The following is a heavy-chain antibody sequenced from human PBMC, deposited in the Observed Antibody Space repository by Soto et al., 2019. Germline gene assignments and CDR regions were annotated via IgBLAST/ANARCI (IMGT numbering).Heavy chain of an antibody. CDR1: GFPFSSYV. CDR3: ARDLDSGYSSGWYSYGMDV. D-gene: IGHD6-19*01. Sequence: CLGLSCAASGFPFSSYVMPWVRPDPGKVLEWVAVIWYDGSTYYADSVKGRFTISRDNSKHTLYLQMNSLRAEDTAVYYCARDLDSGYSSGWYSYGMDVWGPGTTVTVS. CDR2: IWYDGST. J-gene: IGHJ6*02. V-gene: IGHV3-33*01.